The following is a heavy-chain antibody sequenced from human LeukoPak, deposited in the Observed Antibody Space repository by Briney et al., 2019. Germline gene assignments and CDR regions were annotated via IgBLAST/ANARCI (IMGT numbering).Heavy chain of an antibody. CDR3: AHRVSWFDAFDI. Sequence: GPTLVNPTQTLTLTCTFSGFSLSTSGVGVGCIRQPPGKALEWLALIYWDDDKRYSPSLKSRLTITTDTSKNQVVLTMTNMDPVDTATYYCAHRVSWFDAFDIWGQGTMVTVSS. V-gene: IGHV2-5*02. D-gene: IGHD6-13*01. CDR2: IYWDDDK. J-gene: IGHJ3*02. CDR1: GFSLSTSGVG.